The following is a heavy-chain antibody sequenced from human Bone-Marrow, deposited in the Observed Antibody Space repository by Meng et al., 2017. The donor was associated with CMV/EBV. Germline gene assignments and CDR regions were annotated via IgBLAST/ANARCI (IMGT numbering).Heavy chain of an antibody. D-gene: IGHD2-2*01. CDR2: ISGSGGSR. J-gene: IGHJ4*02. CDR3: TKLLRDIVVVPDAIFDY. Sequence: SLKISCAVAGFTFSHSAMSWVRQVADKGLEWVSGISGSGGSRYYADSVKGRFTITRNNSKKTLYLHMSSLRAEDTAVYHCTKLLRDIVVVPDAIFDYWGRGTLVTVSS. V-gene: IGHV3-23*01. CDR1: GFTFSHSA.